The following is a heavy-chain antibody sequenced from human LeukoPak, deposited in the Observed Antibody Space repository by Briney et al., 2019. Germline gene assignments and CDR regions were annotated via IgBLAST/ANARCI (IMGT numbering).Heavy chain of an antibody. D-gene: IGHD3-22*01. V-gene: IGHV1-2*02. CDR3: ARDPGDSSGYYYYYYMDV. Sequence: ASVKVSCKASGYTFTGYYMHWVRQAPGQGLEWMGWINPNSGGTNYAQKFQGRVTMTRDTSISTAYMELSRLRSDDTAVYYCARDPGDSSGYYYYYYMDVWGKGTTVTVSS. CDR1: GYTFTGYY. CDR2: INPNSGGT. J-gene: IGHJ6*03.